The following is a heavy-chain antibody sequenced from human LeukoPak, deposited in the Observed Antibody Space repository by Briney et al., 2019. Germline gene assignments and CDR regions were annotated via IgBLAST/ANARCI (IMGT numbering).Heavy chain of an antibody. J-gene: IGHJ4*02. CDR2: ISGSGGST. V-gene: IGHV3-23*01. CDR1: GFTFSSYA. Sequence: GGSLRLSCAASGFTFSSYAMSWVRQAPGKGLEWVSAISGSGGSTYYADSVKGRFAISRDNSKNTLYLQMNSLRAEDTAVYYCAKGRGYSPKFFDYWGQGTLVTVSS. CDR3: AKGRGYSPKFFDY. D-gene: IGHD5-18*01.